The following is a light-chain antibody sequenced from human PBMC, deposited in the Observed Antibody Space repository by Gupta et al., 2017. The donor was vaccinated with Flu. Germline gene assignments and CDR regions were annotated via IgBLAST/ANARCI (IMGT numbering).Light chain of an antibody. J-gene: IGKJ2*02. CDR3: QQCPGT. CDR2: GAA. V-gene: IGKV3-20*01. Sequence: EIVFTQSPGTLSFSPGERSTLSCRASQSVSSSYLAGNQQKPGQPPSITSYGAASRDTGIKDRVSGRGYGTDFTRNLRGIEAEASEGDHGQQCPGTFGQGTKLEIK. CDR1: QSVSSSY.